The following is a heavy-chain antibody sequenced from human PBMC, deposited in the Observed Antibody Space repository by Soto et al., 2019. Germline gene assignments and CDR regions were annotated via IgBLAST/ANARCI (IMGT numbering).Heavy chain of an antibody. CDR1: GYTFTSYG. J-gene: IGHJ5*02. V-gene: IGHV1-18*01. CDR3: ARYPTLSRPPEMGAAGTSWFDP. CDR2: ISAYNGNT. D-gene: IGHD6-13*01. Sequence: ASVKVSCKASGYTFTSYGISWVRQAPGQGLEWTGWISAYNGNTNYAQKLQGRVTMTTDTSTSTAYMELRSLRSGDTAVYYCARYPTLSRPPEMGAAGTSWFDPWGQGTLVTVSS.